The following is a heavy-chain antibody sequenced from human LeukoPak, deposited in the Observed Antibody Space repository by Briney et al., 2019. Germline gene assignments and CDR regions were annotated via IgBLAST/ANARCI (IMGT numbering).Heavy chain of an antibody. Sequence: SETLSLTCAVYGGSFSGYYWSWIRQPPGRGVEWVGEINHSGSTNYNPSLKSRVTIPVDTSKNQSSLKLSSVTAADTAVYYCARRATGYSSNRFDYWGQGTLVTVSS. CDR1: GGSFSGYY. CDR2: INHSGST. CDR3: ARRATGYSSNRFDY. J-gene: IGHJ4*02. D-gene: IGHD6-13*01. V-gene: IGHV4-34*01.